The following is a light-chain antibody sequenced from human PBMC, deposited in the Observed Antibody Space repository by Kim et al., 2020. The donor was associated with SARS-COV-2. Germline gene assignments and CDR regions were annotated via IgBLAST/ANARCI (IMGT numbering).Light chain of an antibody. Sequence: SPGERVTLYCRASQSVSSNVAWYQQKPGQTPRLLIYGASTRAIGIPARFSGSGSGTEFTLTISSLQSGDFAVYYCQQYDDWPPVTFGQGTRLEIK. J-gene: IGKJ5*01. V-gene: IGKV3-15*01. CDR2: GAS. CDR1: QSVSSN. CDR3: QQYDDWPPVT.